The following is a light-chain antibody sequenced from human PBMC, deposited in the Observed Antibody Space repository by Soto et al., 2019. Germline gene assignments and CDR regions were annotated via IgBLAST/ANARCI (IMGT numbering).Light chain of an antibody. CDR2: GAS. CDR3: QQYGSSPIT. CDR1: QSVRSTY. J-gene: IGKJ5*01. Sequence: ETVLTQSPCTLSLSPGEGATLSCRASQSVRSTYLVWYQQKPGQAPRLLIYGASNRATGIPDRFSGGGSGTDFTLTISRLEPEDFAVYFCQQYGSSPITFGQGTRLEIK. V-gene: IGKV3-20*01.